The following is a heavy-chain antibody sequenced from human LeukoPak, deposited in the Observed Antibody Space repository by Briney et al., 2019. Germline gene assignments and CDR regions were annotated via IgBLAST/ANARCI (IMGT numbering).Heavy chain of an antibody. J-gene: IGHJ4*02. V-gene: IGHV4-4*09. CDR1: GGSISGYF. CDR2: IYTTEST. D-gene: IGHD6-13*01. Sequence: PSETLSLTCSVSGGSISGYFWTWIRQPPGKGLEWVGYIYTTESTNYNPSLKSRVTISVDTSKNQFSLKLNSVTAADTAVYYCARLSGHSSSWYQYYFDSWGQGTLVTVPS. CDR3: ARLSGHSSSWYQYYFDS.